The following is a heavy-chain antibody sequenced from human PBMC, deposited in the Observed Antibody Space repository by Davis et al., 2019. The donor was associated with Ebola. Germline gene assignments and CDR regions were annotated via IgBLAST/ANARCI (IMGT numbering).Heavy chain of an antibody. D-gene: IGHD5-12*01. Sequence: GESLKISCAASGFTSSSYEMNWVRQAPGKGLEWVSYISSSCSTIYYADSVKGRFTISRDNAKNSLYLQMNSLRAEDTAVYYCARDYSGYDSLGYYYYGMDVWGQGTTVTVSS. CDR3: ARDYSGYDSLGYYYYGMDV. V-gene: IGHV3-48*03. J-gene: IGHJ6*02. CDR2: ISSSCSTI. CDR1: GFTSSSYE.